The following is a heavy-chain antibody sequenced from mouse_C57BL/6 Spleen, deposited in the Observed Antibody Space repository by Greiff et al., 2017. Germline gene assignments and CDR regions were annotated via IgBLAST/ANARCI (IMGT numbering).Heavy chain of an antibody. CDR2: ISSGGSYT. Sequence: EVKLQESGGDLVKPGGSLKLSCAASGFTFSSSGMSWVRQTPDKRLEWVATISSGGSYTYSPDSVKGRFTISRDNAKNTLYLQMSSLKSEDTAMYYCARHDDKGFDYWGQGTTLTVSS. D-gene: IGHD2-3*01. CDR1: GFTFSSSG. V-gene: IGHV5-6*01. J-gene: IGHJ2*01. CDR3: ARHDDKGFDY.